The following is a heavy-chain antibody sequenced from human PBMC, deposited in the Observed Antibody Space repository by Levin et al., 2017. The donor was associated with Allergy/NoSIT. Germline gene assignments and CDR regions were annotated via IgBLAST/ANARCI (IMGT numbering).Heavy chain of an antibody. Sequence: PSETLSLTCTVSGGSISSYYWSWIRQPAGKGLEWIGRIYTSGSTNYNPSLKSRVTMSVDTSKNQFSLKLSSVTAADTAVYYCARDYYDSSGYYSVFDYWGQGTLVTVSS. J-gene: IGHJ4*02. D-gene: IGHD3-22*01. V-gene: IGHV4-4*07. CDR3: ARDYYDSSGYYSVFDY. CDR1: GGSISSYY. CDR2: IYTSGST.